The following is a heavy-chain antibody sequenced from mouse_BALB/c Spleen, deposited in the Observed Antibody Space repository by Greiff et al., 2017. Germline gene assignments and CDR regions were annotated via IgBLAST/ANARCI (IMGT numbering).Heavy chain of an antibody. Sequence: QVQLKQSGAELVRPGSSVKISCKASGYAFSSYWMNWVKQRPGQGLEWIGQIYPGDGDTNYNGKFKGKATLTADKSSSTAYMQLSSLTSEDSAVYCCARKPSYYGSLDYWGQGTTLTVSS. CDR2: IYPGDGDT. J-gene: IGHJ2*01. CDR1: GYAFSSYW. V-gene: IGHV1-80*01. CDR3: ARKPSYYGSLDY. D-gene: IGHD1-1*01.